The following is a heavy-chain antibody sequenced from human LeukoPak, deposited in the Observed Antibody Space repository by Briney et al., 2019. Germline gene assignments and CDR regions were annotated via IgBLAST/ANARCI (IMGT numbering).Heavy chain of an antibody. CDR1: GYTFTGYY. CDR3: ARVCRRIVGAFLLGY. D-gene: IGHD1-26*01. Sequence: ASVTVSCKSSGYTFTGYYIHWVRQAPGQGLERMGWINPNSGGTNYAQKFQGRVTITRDTSISTAYMELSRLRSDDTPVYYRARVCRRIVGAFLLGYWGEGTLVTVPS. V-gene: IGHV1-2*02. CDR2: INPNSGGT. J-gene: IGHJ4*02.